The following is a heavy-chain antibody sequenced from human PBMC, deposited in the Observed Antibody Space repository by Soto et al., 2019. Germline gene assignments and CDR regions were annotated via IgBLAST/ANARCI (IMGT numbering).Heavy chain of an antibody. D-gene: IGHD3-3*01. CDR1: GGSISSSSYY. CDR2: VYYNGFT. CDR3: ARMGDFWSGPGELDP. V-gene: IGHV4-39*01. Sequence: ETLSLTCTVSGGSISSSSYYWAWNRQSPGKGLEWIGSVYYNGFTYYNPSLKSRVTISVDTSKNQFSLKLTSVTAADTAVYYCARMGDFWSGPGELDPWGQGTLVTVSS. J-gene: IGHJ5*02.